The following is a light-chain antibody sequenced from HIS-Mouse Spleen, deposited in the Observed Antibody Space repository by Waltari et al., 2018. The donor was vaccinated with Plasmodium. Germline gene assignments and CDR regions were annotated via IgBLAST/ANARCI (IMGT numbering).Light chain of an antibody. J-gene: IGLJ2*01. CDR3: CSYAGGSTFVV. CDR2: EGS. V-gene: IGLV2-23*03. CDR1: SSDVGSYNL. Sequence: QSALTQPASVSASPGQSITISCTGTSSDVGSYNLVSLYQQHPGKAPKLMIYEGSKRPSGVSNRFSGSKSGNTASLTISGLQAEDEADYYCCSYAGGSTFVVFGGGTKLTVL.